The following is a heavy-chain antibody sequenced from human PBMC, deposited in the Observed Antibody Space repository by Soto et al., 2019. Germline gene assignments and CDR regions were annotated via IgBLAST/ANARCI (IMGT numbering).Heavy chain of an antibody. V-gene: IGHV3-66*01. J-gene: IGHJ5*02. CDR1: GITVSTSY. Sequence: EVQLVESGGGLVQPGGSLRLSCAASGITVSTSYMSWVRQAPGKGLEWVSLTYSGGATYYADSVKGRFSISRDNFNNTVYLQMNSLRAGDTAMYYCATSLLWFGELRSWGQGTLVTVSS. CDR3: ATSLLWFGELRS. CDR2: TYSGGAT. D-gene: IGHD3-10*01.